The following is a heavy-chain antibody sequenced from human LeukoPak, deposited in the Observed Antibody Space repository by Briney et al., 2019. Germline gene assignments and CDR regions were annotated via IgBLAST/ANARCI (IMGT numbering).Heavy chain of an antibody. CDR3: ARGFRIAAAGTSDFDY. D-gene: IGHD6-13*01. Sequence: GASVKVSCKASGDTFTTYDINWVRQATGQGLEWRVWMNPNSGNTGYAQKFQGRVTMTRNTSISTAYLELSSLRSEDTAVYYCARGFRIAAAGTSDFDYWGQGTLVTVSS. CDR1: GDTFTTYD. V-gene: IGHV1-8*01. CDR2: MNPNSGNT. J-gene: IGHJ4*02.